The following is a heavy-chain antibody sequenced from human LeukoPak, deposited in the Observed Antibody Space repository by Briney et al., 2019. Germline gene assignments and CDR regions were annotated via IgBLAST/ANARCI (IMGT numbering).Heavy chain of an antibody. J-gene: IGHJ2*01. CDR3: VREVMDGSAPYFWYFDL. D-gene: IGHD1-26*01. CDR2: IGGGSDT. CDR1: GSSFSIYD. V-gene: IGHV3-13*01. Sequence: GGSLRLSCAVSGSSFSIYDMHWVRQATGRGLEWVSAIGGGSDTYYSDSVKGRFTISRDNSKSSVFLQMNSLRAEDTAVYYCVREVMDGSAPYFWYFDLWGRGTLVTVSS.